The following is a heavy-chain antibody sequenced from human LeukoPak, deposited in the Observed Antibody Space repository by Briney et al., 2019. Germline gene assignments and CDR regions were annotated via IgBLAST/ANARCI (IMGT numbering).Heavy chain of an antibody. D-gene: IGHD5-18*01. CDR3: ARDRSPVDTAMAEPYWYFDL. Sequence: SVKVSCMASGGTFSSYAISWVRQAPGQGLEWMGGIIPIFGTANYAQKFQGRVTINADRSTSTAYMELSSLRSEDTAVYSCARDRSPVDTAMAEPYWYFDLWGRGTLVTVSS. J-gene: IGHJ2*01. V-gene: IGHV1-69*06. CDR2: IIPIFGTA. CDR1: GGTFSSYA.